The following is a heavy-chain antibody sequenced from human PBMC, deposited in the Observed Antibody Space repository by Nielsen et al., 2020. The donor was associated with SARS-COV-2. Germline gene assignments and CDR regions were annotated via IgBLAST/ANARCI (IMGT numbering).Heavy chain of an antibody. J-gene: IGHJ5*02. D-gene: IGHD3-3*01. CDR2: VFHNGNT. CDR3: ARGHVLRFLEWLGAAWFDP. V-gene: IGHV4-59*01. Sequence: WIRQPPGKGLEWVGYVFHNGNTNYNPSLKSRVTISVDTSKNQFSLKLSSVTAADTAVYYCARGHVLRFLEWLGAAWFDPWGQGTLVTVSS.